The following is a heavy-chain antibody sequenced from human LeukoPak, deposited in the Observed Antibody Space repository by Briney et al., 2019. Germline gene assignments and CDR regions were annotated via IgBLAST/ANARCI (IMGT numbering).Heavy chain of an antibody. V-gene: IGHV3-74*01. CDR2: INSDGSST. D-gene: IGHD6-13*01. CDR1: GFTFSSYW. Sequence: GGSLRLSCAASGFTFSSYWMHWVRQAPGKGLVWVSRINSDGSSTSYADSVKGRFTISRDNAKNTLYLQMNSLRAEDTAVYYCARSFGYSSSWYYLSNYYYYYYGMDVWGRGTTVTVSS. J-gene: IGHJ6*02. CDR3: ARSFGYSSSWYYLSNYYYYYYGMDV.